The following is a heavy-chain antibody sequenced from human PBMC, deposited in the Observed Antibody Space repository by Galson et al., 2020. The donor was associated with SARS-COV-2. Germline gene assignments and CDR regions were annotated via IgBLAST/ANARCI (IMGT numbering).Heavy chain of an antibody. Sequence: RQAPGKGLEWVAVISYDGSNKYYADSVKGRFTISRDNSKNTLYLQMNSLRAEDTAVYYCARAPLGYCTNGVCYPDYWGQGTLVTVSS. J-gene: IGHJ4*02. CDR2: ISYDGSNK. D-gene: IGHD2-8*01. V-gene: IGHV3-30*04. CDR3: ARAPLGYCTNGVCYPDY.